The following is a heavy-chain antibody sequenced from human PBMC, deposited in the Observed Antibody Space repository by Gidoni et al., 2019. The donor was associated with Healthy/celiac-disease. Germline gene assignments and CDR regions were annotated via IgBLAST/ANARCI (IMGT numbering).Heavy chain of an antibody. CDR3: ARDVDYGDSYFDY. J-gene: IGHJ4*02. CDR1: GFTVSRNY. Sequence: EVQLVASGGGLLQLGGSLRLSCAASGFTVSRNYMSWVRQAPGKGLDGVSVIYSGGSTYYADSVKGRFTIARDNSKNTLYLQMNSLRAEDTAVYYCARDVDYGDSYFDYWGQGTLVTVSS. V-gene: IGHV3-53*01. CDR2: IYSGGST. D-gene: IGHD4-17*01.